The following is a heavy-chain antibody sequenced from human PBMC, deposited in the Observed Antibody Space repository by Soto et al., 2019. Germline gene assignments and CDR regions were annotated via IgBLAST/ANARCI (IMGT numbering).Heavy chain of an antibody. V-gene: IGHV4-59*01. D-gene: IGHD3-22*01. CDR1: GDSISSYY. Sequence: QVQLQESGPGLVKPSETLSLTCAVSGDSISSYYCMWIRQPPGKGLESIGYLYYGRSANYNPSLKRRVTFSVDTSTNQCSLTLSSMTAADTAVYYCALRSMAVVPEYWGQGTLVTVSS. CDR2: LYYGRSA. CDR3: ALRSMAVVPEY. J-gene: IGHJ4*02.